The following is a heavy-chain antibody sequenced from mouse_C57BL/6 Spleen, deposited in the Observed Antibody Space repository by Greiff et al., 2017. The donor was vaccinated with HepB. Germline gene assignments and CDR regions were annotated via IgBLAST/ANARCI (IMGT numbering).Heavy chain of an antibody. CDR2: INPNNGGT. CDR3: ARSHYDWYFDV. Sequence: VQLQQSGPELVKPGASVKISCKASGYTFTDYYMNWVKQSHGKSLEWIGDINPNNGGTSYNQKFKGKATLTVDKTSSTAYMELRSLTSEDSAVYYCARSHYDWYFDVWGTGTTVTVSS. J-gene: IGHJ1*03. CDR1: GYTFTDYY. V-gene: IGHV1-26*01. D-gene: IGHD2-4*01.